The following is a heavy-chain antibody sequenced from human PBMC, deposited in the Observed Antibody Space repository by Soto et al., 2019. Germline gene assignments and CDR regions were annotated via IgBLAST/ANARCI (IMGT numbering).Heavy chain of an antibody. V-gene: IGHV3-21*01. J-gene: IGHJ6*02. CDR1: GFTFSSYS. Sequence: GGSLRLSCAASGFTFSSYSMNWVRQAPGKGLEWVSSISSSSSYIYYADSVKGRFTISRDNAKNSLYLQMNSLRAEDTAVYYCARGGTAMVTAYYYYGMDVWGQGTTVTVSS. CDR3: ARGGTAMVTAYYYYGMDV. CDR2: ISSSSSYI. D-gene: IGHD5-18*01.